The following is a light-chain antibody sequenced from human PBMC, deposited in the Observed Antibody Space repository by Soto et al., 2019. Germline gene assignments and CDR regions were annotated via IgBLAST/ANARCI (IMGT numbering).Light chain of an antibody. J-gene: IGKJ1*01. Sequence: IQMTQSPSTLSASVGDRVTITCRASHTIERWMAWYQQKRGRAPSLLIFDATTLHSGVPSRFSGGGSGTDFTLTINGLPPDDFATYYCQQFAKSSTFGQGTTVEIK. V-gene: IGKV1-5*01. CDR3: QQFAKSST. CDR1: HTIERW. CDR2: DAT.